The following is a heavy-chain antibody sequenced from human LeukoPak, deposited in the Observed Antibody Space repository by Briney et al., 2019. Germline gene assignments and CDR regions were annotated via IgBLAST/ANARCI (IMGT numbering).Heavy chain of an antibody. D-gene: IGHD3-22*01. V-gene: IGHV3-30-3*01. CDR2: ISYDGGTQ. Sequence: GRSLRLSCAVSGFSFSAFAMHWVRQAPGKGLEWVAVISYDGGTQFYADSVKGRFTISRDNSKNTLYLQMNTLRPEDTAVYYCARAILVVITEIDYWGQGTLVTVSS. CDR3: ARAILVVITEIDY. CDR1: GFSFSAFA. J-gene: IGHJ4*02.